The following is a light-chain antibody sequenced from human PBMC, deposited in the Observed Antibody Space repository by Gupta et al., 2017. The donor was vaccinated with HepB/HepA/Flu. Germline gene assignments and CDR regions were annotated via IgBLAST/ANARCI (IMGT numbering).Light chain of an antibody. J-gene: IGKJ2*01. CDR2: WAS. CDR3: QQFYSTPFT. V-gene: IGKV4-1*01. CDR1: QSVLYSSNNKNY. Sequence: DSVMTHARHSLPLALGEWATINCKSSQSVLYSSNNKNYLAWYQQKPGQPPKLLIYWASTRESGVPDRFSGSGSGTDFTLTISRLQAEDVAVYYCQQFYSTPFTFGQGTKLEIK.